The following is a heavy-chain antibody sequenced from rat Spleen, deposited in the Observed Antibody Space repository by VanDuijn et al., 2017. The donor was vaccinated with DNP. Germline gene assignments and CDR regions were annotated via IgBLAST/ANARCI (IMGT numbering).Heavy chain of an antibody. CDR2: LNSAGTT. CDR3: ARWPGYNPPYAMDA. CDR1: GYSITSSYR. D-gene: IGHD1-4*01. Sequence: EVQLQESGPGLVKTSQSLSLTCSVTGYSITSSYRWNWIRKFHGNKLEWMGSLNSAGTTNYNPSLKSRISITRETSKNQLFLQVNSVTTEDTATYHCARWPGYNPPYAMDAWGQGTSVTVSS. J-gene: IGHJ4*01. V-gene: IGHV3-3*01.